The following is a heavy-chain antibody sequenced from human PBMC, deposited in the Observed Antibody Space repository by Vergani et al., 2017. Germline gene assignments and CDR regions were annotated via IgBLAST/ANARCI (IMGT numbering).Heavy chain of an antibody. CDR1: GFTFSSYG. CDR3: AKVPLYYYDSSGYKVGDDY. CDR2: ISGSGGST. J-gene: IGHJ4*02. V-gene: IGHV3-23*01. Sequence: EVQLLESGGGLVQPGGSLRLSCAASGFTFSSYGMSWVRQAPGKGLEWVSAISGSGGSTYYADSVKGRFTISRDNSKNTLYLQMNSLRAEDTAVYYCAKVPLYYYDSSGYKVGDDYWGQGTLVTVSS. D-gene: IGHD3-22*01.